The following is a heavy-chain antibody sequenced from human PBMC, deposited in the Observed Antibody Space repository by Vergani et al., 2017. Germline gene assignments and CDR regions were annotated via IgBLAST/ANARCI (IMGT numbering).Heavy chain of an antibody. V-gene: IGHV4-38-2*02. Sequence: QVQLKESGPGLVKPSETLSLTCTVSNFFISSNAYYWGWIRQAPGRGLEWIGSLHHNGATSHNPSLRSRVTMSVDESRNLFSLRLNSVTAADTAVYYCATIGYRRWGYYFDYWGQGILVTVSS. CDR3: ATIGYRRWGYYFDY. J-gene: IGHJ4*02. D-gene: IGHD2-2*02. CDR2: LHHNGAT. CDR1: NFFISSNAYY.